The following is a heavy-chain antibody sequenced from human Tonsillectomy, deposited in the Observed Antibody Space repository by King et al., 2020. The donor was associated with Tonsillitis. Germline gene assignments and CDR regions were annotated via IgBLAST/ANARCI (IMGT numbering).Heavy chain of an antibody. J-gene: IGHJ4*02. Sequence: VQLVESGAEVTKPGASVKVSCKASGYTFTTYYIHWVRQAPGQGLEWMGWINPNSGGTNYAQKFQGRVAMTRDTSISTAYMELSRLRSDDTAVYYCARVYNWHDGDYWRQGTLVTVSS. CDR3: ARVYNWHDGDY. V-gene: IGHV1-2*02. CDR2: INPNSGGT. CDR1: GYTFTTYY. D-gene: IGHD1-20*01.